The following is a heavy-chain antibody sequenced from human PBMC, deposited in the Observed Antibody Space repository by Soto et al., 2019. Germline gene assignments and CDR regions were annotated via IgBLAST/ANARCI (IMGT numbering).Heavy chain of an antibody. CDR3: ARMKPLGPYYFDF. V-gene: IGHV2-70*04. D-gene: IGHD1-26*01. CDR1: GFSLRTPGMR. CDR2: VDWNDEA. J-gene: IGHJ4*02. Sequence: SGPTLVNPTQTLTLTCTVAGFSLRTPGMRVSWLRQPPGKALEWLGRVDWNDEAFYDTSLTTRLTISKENSKNRVVLTLTNVDPVDTGTYYCARMKPLGPYYFDFWGQGALVTVS.